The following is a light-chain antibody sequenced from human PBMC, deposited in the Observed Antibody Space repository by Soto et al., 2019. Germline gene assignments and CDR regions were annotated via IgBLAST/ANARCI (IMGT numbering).Light chain of an antibody. CDR3: NSFRVSHLYV. J-gene: IGLJ1*01. Sequence: QSALSQPASVSGSPGQTITISCTGNSTDVGGYNAVSWYQHHPGKAPKLIIYEVTHRPSGVSDRFSASKSGNTASLTIAGLQAEDEADYYCNSFRVSHLYVFGTGTKVTVL. CDR2: EVT. CDR1: STDVGGYNA. V-gene: IGLV2-14*01.